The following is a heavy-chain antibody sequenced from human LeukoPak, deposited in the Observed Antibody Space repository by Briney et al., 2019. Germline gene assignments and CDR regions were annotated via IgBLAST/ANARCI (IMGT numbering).Heavy chain of an antibody. J-gene: IGHJ4*02. CDR2: ISSSSSYI. CDR3: ARDSGSPKGSCAY. CDR1: GFTFSIYS. V-gene: IGHV3-21*01. Sequence: PGGSLRLSRAASGFTFSIYSVNSVRQAPGKGLEWVSSISSSSSYIYYADSVKGRFTISRDNAKNSLYLQMNSLRAEDTAVYYCARDSGSPKGSCAYWGQGILVTVSS. D-gene: IGHD1-26*01.